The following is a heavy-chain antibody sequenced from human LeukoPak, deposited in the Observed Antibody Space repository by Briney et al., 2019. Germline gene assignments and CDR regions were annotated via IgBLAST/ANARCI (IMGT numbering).Heavy chain of an antibody. CDR2: IYISGST. CDR1: GGSFSSGSYY. Sequence: PSETLSLTCTVSGGSFSSGSYYWSWIRQPAGKGLEWIGRIYISGSTNYNPSLKSRVTISVDTSKNQFSLKLSSVTAADTAVYYCARGRGAVYGSGRYYYYYMDVWGKGTTVTISS. D-gene: IGHD3-10*01. CDR3: ARGRGAVYGSGRYYYYYMDV. J-gene: IGHJ6*03. V-gene: IGHV4-61*02.